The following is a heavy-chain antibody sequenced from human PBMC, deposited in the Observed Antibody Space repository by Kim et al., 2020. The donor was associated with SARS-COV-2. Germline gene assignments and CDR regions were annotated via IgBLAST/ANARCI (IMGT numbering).Heavy chain of an antibody. CDR3: AKERRKYCSGGSCHLEY. Sequence: KGRFTISQDNSKNTLYLQMNNLRAEDTAVYYCAKERRKYCSGGSCHLEYWGQGTLVTVSS. J-gene: IGHJ4*02. D-gene: IGHD2-15*01. V-gene: IGHV3-33*06.